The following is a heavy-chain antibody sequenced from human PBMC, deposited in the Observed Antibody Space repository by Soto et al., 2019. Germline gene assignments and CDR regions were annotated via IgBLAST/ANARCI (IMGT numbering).Heavy chain of an antibody. CDR1: GFTFSSYS. CDR3: ANSLDYYDGGFDI. J-gene: IGHJ3*02. V-gene: IGHV3-23*01. D-gene: IGHD3-22*01. Sequence: PGGSLRLSCAASGFTFSSYSISWVRQAPGKGLEWVSAISGSGVSTYYADSVKGRFTISRDNSKNTLYLQMNSLRAEDTAVYYCANSLDYYDGGFDIWGQGTMVTVSS. CDR2: ISGSGVST.